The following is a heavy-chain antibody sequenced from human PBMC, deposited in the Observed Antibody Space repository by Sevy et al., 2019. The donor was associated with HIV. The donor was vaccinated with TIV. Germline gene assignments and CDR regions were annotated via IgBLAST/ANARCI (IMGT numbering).Heavy chain of an antibody. Sequence: SETLSLTCTVSGGSISSYYWSWIRQPAGKGLEWIGRIYTSGSTNYNPSLKSRVTMSVDTSKNQFSLKLSSVTAADTAVYYCASDNQYYYDSSGKDAFVIWGQGTMVTVSS. D-gene: IGHD3-22*01. V-gene: IGHV4-4*07. CDR3: ASDNQYYYDSSGKDAFVI. CDR1: GGSISSYY. CDR2: IYTSGST. J-gene: IGHJ3*02.